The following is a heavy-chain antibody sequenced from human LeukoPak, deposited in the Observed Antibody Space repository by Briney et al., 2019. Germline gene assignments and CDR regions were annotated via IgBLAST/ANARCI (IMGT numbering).Heavy chain of an antibody. Sequence: SGPTLVKPTQTLTLTCTFSGFSLSTSVVHVCCIPQPPGKALVWLALIYWDDDKRYSPSLKRRLTITKDTSKNQVVLTMTNMDPVDTATYYCAHKEGSSGSDWFDPWGQGTLVTVSS. J-gene: IGHJ5*01. V-gene: IGHV2-5*02. D-gene: IGHD6-19*01. CDR3: AHKEGSSGSDWFDP. CDR2: IYWDDDK. CDR1: GFSLSTSVVH.